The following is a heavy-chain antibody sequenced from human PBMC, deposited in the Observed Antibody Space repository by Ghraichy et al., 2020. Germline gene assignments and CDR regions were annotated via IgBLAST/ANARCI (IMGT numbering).Heavy chain of an antibody. D-gene: IGHD3-10*01. J-gene: IGHJ6*02. CDR1: GGTFSSYA. V-gene: IGHV1-69*06. CDR3: ASSGGAGYYYYYYGMDV. Sequence: SVKVSCKASGGTFSSYAISWVRQAPGQGLEWMGGIIPIFGTANYAQKFQGRVTITADKPTSTAYMELSSLRSEDTAVYYCASSGGAGYYYYYYGMDVWGQGTTVTVSS. CDR2: IIPIFGTA.